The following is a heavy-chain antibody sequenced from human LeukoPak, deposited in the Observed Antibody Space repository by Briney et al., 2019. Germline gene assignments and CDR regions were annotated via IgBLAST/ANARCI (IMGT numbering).Heavy chain of an antibody. D-gene: IGHD7-27*01. CDR2: IYYSGSSGSA. CDR1: GGSISSNSYF. CDR3: ARHSLRTGGPRYFDF. Sequence: SETLSLTCTVSGGSISSNSYFWGWIRQPPGRGLEWIGTIYYSGSSGSAYQTPSLKSRVTISVDTSKNQFSLNLSSVTAADTAVYYCARHSLRTGGPRYFDFWGQGTLVTVSS. V-gene: IGHV4-39*01. J-gene: IGHJ4*02.